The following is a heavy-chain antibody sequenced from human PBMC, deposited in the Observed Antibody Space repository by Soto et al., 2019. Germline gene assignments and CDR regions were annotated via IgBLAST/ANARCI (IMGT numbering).Heavy chain of an antibody. D-gene: IGHD1-7*01. Sequence: GGSLRLSCAASGFTFSSYDMHWVRQAPGKGLEWVAVISYDGSNKYYADSVKGRFTISRNNSKNTLYLQMNSLRAEDTAVYYCAKEVGTGITGTSYGMDVWGQGTTVTVSS. CDR3: AKEVGTGITGTSYGMDV. V-gene: IGHV3-30*18. CDR2: ISYDGSNK. J-gene: IGHJ6*02. CDR1: GFTFSSYD.